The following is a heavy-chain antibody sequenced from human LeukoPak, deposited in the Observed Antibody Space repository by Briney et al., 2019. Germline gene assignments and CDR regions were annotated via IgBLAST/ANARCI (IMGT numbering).Heavy chain of an antibody. CDR3: ARDRCSSTSCYQNWFDP. CDR1: GGTFSSYV. V-gene: IGHV1-69*04. Sequence: SVKVSCKASGGTFSSYVISWVRQAPGQGLEWMGRIIPIFGIANYAQKFQGRVTITADKSTSTAYMELSSLRSEDTAVYYCARDRCSSTSCYQNWFDPWGQGTPVTVSS. CDR2: IIPIFGIA. D-gene: IGHD2-2*01. J-gene: IGHJ5*02.